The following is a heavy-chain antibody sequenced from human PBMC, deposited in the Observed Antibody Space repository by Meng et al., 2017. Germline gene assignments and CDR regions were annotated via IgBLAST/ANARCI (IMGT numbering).Heavy chain of an antibody. D-gene: IGHD2-15*01. V-gene: IGHV4-31*03. J-gene: IGHJ5*02. Sequence: VQLQESGPGLVKPSQHLSLTCTVSVGSISSGGYYWSWIRQHPGKGLEWIGYIYYSGSTYYNPSLKSRVTISVDTSKNQFSLKLSSVTAADTAVYYCAREGGYCSGGSCYSIMHNWFDPWGQGTLVTVSS. CDR1: VGSISSGGYY. CDR2: IYYSGST. CDR3: AREGGYCSGGSCYSIMHNWFDP.